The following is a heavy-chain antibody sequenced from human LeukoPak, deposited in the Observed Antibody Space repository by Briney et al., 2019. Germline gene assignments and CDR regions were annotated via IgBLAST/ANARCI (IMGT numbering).Heavy chain of an antibody. CDR2: ISAYNGNT. V-gene: IGHV1-18*01. CDR1: GYTFTSYG. J-gene: IGHJ6*02. CDR3: ARGTLVVPAASTISYYYYGMDV. D-gene: IGHD2-2*01. Sequence: ASVKVSCKASGYTFTSYGISWVRQAPGQGLEWMGWISAYNGNTNYAQKLQGRVTMTTDTSTSTAYMELRSLRSDDTAVYYCARGTLVVPAASTISYYYYGMDVWGQGTTVTVSS.